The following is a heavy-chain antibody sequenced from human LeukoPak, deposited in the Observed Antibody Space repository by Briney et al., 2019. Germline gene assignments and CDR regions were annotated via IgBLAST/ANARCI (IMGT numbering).Heavy chain of an antibody. J-gene: IGHJ5*02. CDR1: GYTFTGYY. CDR3: ARGYNWNLYWFDP. CDR2: ISAYNGNT. D-gene: IGHD1-7*01. Sequence: ASVKVSCKASGYTFTGYYMHWVRQAPGQGLEWMGWISAYNGNTNYAQKLQGRVTMTTDTSTSTAYMELRSLRSDDTAVYYCARGYNWNLYWFDPWGQGTLVTVSS. V-gene: IGHV1-18*04.